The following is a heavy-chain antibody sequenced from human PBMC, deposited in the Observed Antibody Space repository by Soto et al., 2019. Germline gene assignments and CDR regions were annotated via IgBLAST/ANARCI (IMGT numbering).Heavy chain of an antibody. J-gene: IGHJ4*02. D-gene: IGHD1-26*01. CDR3: AKGGQPRPAGGGY. CDR1: GFTFDDYA. CDR2: ISWNSGSI. Sequence: EVQLVESGGGLVQPGRSLRLSCAASGFTFDDYAMHWVRQAPGKGLEWVSGISWNSGSIGYADSVKGRFTISRDNAKNSMYMQMTSLRAEEAALYDCAKGGQPRPAGGGYWGQGTLVTVYS. V-gene: IGHV3-9*01.